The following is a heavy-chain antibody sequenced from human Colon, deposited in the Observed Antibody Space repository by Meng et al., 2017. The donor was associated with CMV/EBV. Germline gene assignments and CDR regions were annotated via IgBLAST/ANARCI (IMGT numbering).Heavy chain of an antibody. Sequence: ASVKVACKTSRYSFSTYDIHWVRQASGQGLEWMGWMNPNSGHTAYAQKFQGRVSMTRDTSMTTAYLELTSLRSDDTAVYYCVRGRVVGGGWGQGTLVTVSS. CDR2: MNPNSGHT. CDR3: VRGRVVGGG. D-gene: IGHD2-21*01. V-gene: IGHV1-8*01. J-gene: IGHJ4*02. CDR1: RYSFSTYD.